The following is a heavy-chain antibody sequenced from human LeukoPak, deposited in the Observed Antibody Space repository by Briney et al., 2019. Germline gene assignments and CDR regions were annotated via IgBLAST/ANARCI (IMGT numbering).Heavy chain of an antibody. CDR1: GYTFTGYY. D-gene: IGHD3-3*01. CDR3: ANLREEHDFWSFDN. J-gene: IGHJ4*02. CDR2: INPNSGGT. V-gene: IGHV1-2*02. Sequence: ASVKVSRKASGYTFTGYYIHWVRQAPGQGLEWMGWINPNSGGTNYAQKFQGRVTMTRDTSISTAYMELSRLRSDDTAVYYCANLREEHDFWSFDNWGQGTLVTVSS.